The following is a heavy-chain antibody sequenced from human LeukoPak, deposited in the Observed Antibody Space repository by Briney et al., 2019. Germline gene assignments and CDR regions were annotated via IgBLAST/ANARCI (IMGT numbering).Heavy chain of an antibody. CDR3: ARGASSPHFDY. D-gene: IGHD6-6*01. Sequence: GGSLRLSCAASGFTFSSYSMNWVRQAPGKGLEWVSSISSSSSYIYYADSVKGRFTISRDNAKNPLYLQMNSLRAEDTAVYYCARGASSPHFDYWGQGTLVTVSS. J-gene: IGHJ4*02. CDR1: GFTFSSYS. CDR2: ISSSSSYI. V-gene: IGHV3-21*01.